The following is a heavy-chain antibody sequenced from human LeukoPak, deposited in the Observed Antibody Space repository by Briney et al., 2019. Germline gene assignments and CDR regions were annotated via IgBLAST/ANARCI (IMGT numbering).Heavy chain of an antibody. D-gene: IGHD3-16*01. CDR1: GASFSDSY. CDR2: INNSGST. J-gene: IGHJ4*02. V-gene: IGHV4-34*01. CDR3: ARGRYGPRLGN. Sequence: SETLSLTCAVYGASFSDSYWSWIRQSPEKGLEWIGEINNSGSTSYNSSLNSRVIMSVDRSKNQFSLRLTSVTAADTAVYYCARGRYGPRLGNWGQGTLVTVSS.